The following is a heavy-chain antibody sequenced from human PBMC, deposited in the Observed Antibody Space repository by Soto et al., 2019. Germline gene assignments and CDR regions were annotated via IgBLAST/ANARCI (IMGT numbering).Heavy chain of an antibody. D-gene: IGHD3-22*01. CDR1: GFTFSSYA. Sequence: PGGSLRPSCAASGFTFSSYAMSWVRQAPGKGLEWVSAISGSGGSTYYADSVKGRFTISRDNSKNTLYLQMNSLRAEDTAVYYCAKDLDTYYYDSSGYYYGGLFDPGGQGTLVTVAS. J-gene: IGHJ5*02. CDR2: ISGSGGST. CDR3: AKDLDTYYYDSSGYYYGGLFDP. V-gene: IGHV3-23*01.